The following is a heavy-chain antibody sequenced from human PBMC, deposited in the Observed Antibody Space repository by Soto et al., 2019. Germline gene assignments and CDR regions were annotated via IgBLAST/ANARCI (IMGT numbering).Heavy chain of an antibody. V-gene: IGHV3-30*18. CDR3: AKYRDDVLLWFGEPH. CDR2: ISYDGSNK. D-gene: IGHD3-10*01. CDR1: GFTLSNYW. J-gene: IGHJ4*02. Sequence: GGSLRLSCAASGFTLSNYWMHWVRQDTGKGLQCVAVISYDGSNKTYADSVKGRFTISRDNSKNTLYLQMNSLRAEDTAVYYCAKYRDDVLLWFGEPHWGQGTLVTVSS.